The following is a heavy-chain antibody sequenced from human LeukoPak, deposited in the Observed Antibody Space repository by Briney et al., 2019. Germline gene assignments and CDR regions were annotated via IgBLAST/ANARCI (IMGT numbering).Heavy chain of an antibody. J-gene: IGHJ4*02. Sequence: PSGTLSLTCAVSGGSISNNNWWSWVRQPPGKGLEWIGRIYTSGSTNYNPSLKSRVTISLDTSKNQFSLKLSSVTAADTAVYYCARKRPWGLSRYFDYWGQGTLVTVSS. CDR1: GGSISNNNW. D-gene: IGHD7-27*01. CDR2: IYTSGST. CDR3: ARKRPWGLSRYFDY. V-gene: IGHV4-4*02.